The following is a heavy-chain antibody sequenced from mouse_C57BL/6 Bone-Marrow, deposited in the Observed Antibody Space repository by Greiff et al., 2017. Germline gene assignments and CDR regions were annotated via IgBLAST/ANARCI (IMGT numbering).Heavy chain of an antibody. Sequence: QVQLQQSGAELVRPGASVTLSCKASGYTFTDYEMHWVKQTPVHGLEWIGAIDPETGGTAYNQKFKGKAILTADKPSSTAYMELRSLTSEYSAVYYCTRGDGSCFAYWGQGTLVTVSA. CDR1: GYTFTDYE. V-gene: IGHV1-15*01. CDR3: TRGDGSCFAY. D-gene: IGHD2-3*01. CDR2: IDPETGGT. J-gene: IGHJ3*01.